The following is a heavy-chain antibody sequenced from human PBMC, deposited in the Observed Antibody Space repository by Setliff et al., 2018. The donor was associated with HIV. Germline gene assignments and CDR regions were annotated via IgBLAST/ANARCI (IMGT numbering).Heavy chain of an antibody. CDR3: VAPTMDV. Sequence: VNPTQTLTLTCTFSGFSLNTVGMCVSWIRQPPGKGLEWIGSIYYSGGTKYNPSLQSRVTISVDTSKNNFSLKLSSVTAADTALYYCVAPTMDVWGQGISVTVSS. V-gene: IGHV4-61*03. CDR1: GFSLNTVGMC. CDR2: IYYSGGT. J-gene: IGHJ6*02.